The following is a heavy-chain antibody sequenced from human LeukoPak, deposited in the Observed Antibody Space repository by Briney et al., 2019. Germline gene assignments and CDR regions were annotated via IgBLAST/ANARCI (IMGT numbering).Heavy chain of an antibody. CDR3: ARGSIVGATSGAFDI. J-gene: IGHJ3*02. CDR1: GFIFNNYG. D-gene: IGHD1-26*01. Sequence: PGGSLRLSCAASGFIFNNYGLHWVRQAPGKGLEWVAVISFDGNDKYYGDYVKGRFTISRDNSKNTLCLQMSSLRTEDTAVYFCARGSIVGATSGAFDIWGQGTMVTVSS. CDR2: ISFDGNDK. V-gene: IGHV3-30*03.